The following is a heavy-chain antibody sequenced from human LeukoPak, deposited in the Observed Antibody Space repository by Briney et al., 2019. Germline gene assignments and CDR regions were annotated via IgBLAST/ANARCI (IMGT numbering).Heavy chain of an antibody. CDR2: IIYSGGAT. Sequence: GGSLRLSCAASGFTFSRSAVTWVRQGPGTGLEFVASIIYSGGATYYADSVKGRFTISRDNSKNTLYLQMNSLRAEDTALYYCAKDGLYYDGSEHVYYFDSWGQGTLVTVSS. V-gene: IGHV3-23*01. D-gene: IGHD3-22*01. CDR1: GFTFSRSA. J-gene: IGHJ4*02. CDR3: AKDGLYYDGSEHVYYFDS.